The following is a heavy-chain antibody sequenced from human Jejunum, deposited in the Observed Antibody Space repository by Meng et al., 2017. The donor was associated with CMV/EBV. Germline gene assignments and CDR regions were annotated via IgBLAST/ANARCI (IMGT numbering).Heavy chain of an antibody. CDR2: INPNSGGT. V-gene: IGHV1-2*02. Sequence: YYMDWVRQAPGQGLEWMGWINPNSGGTNYAQKFQGRVTMTRDTSISTAYMELNRLRSDDTAVYYCARVGYCSSTGCYNTANYFDYWGQGARVTVSS. D-gene: IGHD2-2*01. CDR3: ARVGYCSSTGCYNTANYFDY. J-gene: IGHJ4*02. CDR1: YY.